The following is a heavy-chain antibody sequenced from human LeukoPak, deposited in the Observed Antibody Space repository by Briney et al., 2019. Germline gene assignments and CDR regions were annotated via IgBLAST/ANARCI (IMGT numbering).Heavy chain of an antibody. J-gene: IGHJ4*02. CDR3: ARPPSRGYSSSFEY. Sequence: GESLKISCKGSGYSFATYWIAWVRQMPGKGLEWMGIIYPDESNIRYSPSFQDQVTISADKSISTAYLQWSSLKASDTAIYYCARPPSRGYSSSFEYWGQGTLVTVSS. D-gene: IGHD2-2*03. CDR2: IYPDESNI. CDR1: GYSFATYW. V-gene: IGHV5-51*01.